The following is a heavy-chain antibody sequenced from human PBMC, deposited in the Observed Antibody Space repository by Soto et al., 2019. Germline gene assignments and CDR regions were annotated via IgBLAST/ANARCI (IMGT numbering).Heavy chain of an antibody. V-gene: IGHV4-61*05. CDR1: GGSISGGDYY. Sequence: SETLSLTCXVXGGSISGGDYYWSWLRQPPGKGLEWIGDIHYSGATNYNPSLKSRVTISVDKSKNQFSLKLNSVTAADTAMFYCATQGFYRMGVWGRGTTVTVSS. CDR3: ATQGFYRMGV. J-gene: IGHJ6*02. CDR2: IHYSGAT.